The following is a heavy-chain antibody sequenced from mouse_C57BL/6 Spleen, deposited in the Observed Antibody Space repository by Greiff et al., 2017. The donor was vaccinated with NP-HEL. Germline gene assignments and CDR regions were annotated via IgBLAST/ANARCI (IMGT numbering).Heavy chain of an antibody. CDR3: ARGGYYGDY. D-gene: IGHD1-2*01. CDR2: IYPGDGDT. Sequence: VQLQQSGASVKISCKASGYAFSSYWMNWVKQRPGKGLEWIGQIYPGDGDTNYNGKFKGKATLTADKSSSTAYMQLSSLTSEDSAVYFCARGGYYGDYWGQGTTLTVSS. V-gene: IGHV1-80*01. CDR1: GYAFSSYW. J-gene: IGHJ2*01.